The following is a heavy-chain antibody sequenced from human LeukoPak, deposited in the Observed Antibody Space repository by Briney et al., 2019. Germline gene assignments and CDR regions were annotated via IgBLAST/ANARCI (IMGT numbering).Heavy chain of an antibody. CDR3: ARGDCSGGSCYREGLYYFDY. Sequence: LGESLKISCKGSGYSLTSYWIGWVRQMPGKGLEWMGSIYPGDSDTRYSPSFQGQVTISADKYISTAYLQWSSLKGSDTAMYYCARGDCSGGSCYREGLYYFDYWGQGTLVTVSS. CDR2: IYPGDSDT. D-gene: IGHD2-15*01. V-gene: IGHV5-51*01. J-gene: IGHJ4*02. CDR1: GYSLTSYW.